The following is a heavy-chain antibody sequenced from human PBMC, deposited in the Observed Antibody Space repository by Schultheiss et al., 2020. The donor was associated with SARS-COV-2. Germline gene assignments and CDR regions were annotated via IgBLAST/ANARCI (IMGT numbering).Heavy chain of an antibody. CDR3: AKVEGILGQWLVPLGCMDV. J-gene: IGHJ6*02. CDR1: GFTFSSYA. CDR2: ISGSGGST. Sequence: GGSLRLSCAASGFTFSSYAMSWVRQAPGKGLEWVSAISGSGGSTYYADSVKGRFTISRDNSKNTLYLQMNSLRAEDTAVYYCAKVEGILGQWLVPLGCMDVWGQGTTVTVSS. D-gene: IGHD6-19*01. V-gene: IGHV3-23*01.